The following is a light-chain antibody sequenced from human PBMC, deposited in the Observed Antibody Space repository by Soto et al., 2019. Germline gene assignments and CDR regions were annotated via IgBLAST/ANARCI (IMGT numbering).Light chain of an antibody. CDR3: QQSYNRPLT. CDR1: QSVNTN. J-gene: IGKJ4*02. V-gene: IGKV3-15*01. Sequence: EIEMTQSPATLSASPGDRATISCRASQSVNTNLTWYQQKPGQAPRLLIYAASAMATGIPARFSGSGSGTDFTLTISTLQPEDFAIYYCQQSYNRPLTFGEGTKVEIK. CDR2: AAS.